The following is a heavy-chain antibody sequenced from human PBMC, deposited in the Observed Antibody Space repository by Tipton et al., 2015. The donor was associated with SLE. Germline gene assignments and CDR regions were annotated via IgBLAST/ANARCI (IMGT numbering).Heavy chain of an antibody. CDR3: ARHASSWYFHFDY. CDR2: IYYSGST. V-gene: IGHV4-59*01. Sequence: QLVQSGGGLVQPGGSLRLSCTVSGGSISSYYWSWIRQPPGKGLEWIGYIYYSGSTDYNRSLKSRVTISVDTSKNQFSLKLRSVTAADTAIYYCARHASSWYFHFDYWGQGTLITVSS. J-gene: IGHJ4*02. D-gene: IGHD6-13*01. CDR1: GGSISSYY.